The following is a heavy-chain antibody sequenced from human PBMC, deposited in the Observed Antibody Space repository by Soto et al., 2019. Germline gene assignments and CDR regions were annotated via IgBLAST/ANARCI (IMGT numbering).Heavy chain of an antibody. CDR2: IYYSGST. CDR3: ARDLRSGALWFGEFDAFDI. J-gene: IGHJ3*02. V-gene: IGHV4-31*03. D-gene: IGHD3-10*01. Sequence: QVQLQESGPGLVKPSQTLSLTCTVSGGSISSGGYYWSWIRQHPGKGLEWIGYIYYSGSTYYNPSLKSRVTISVDTSKNQFSLKLSSVTAADTAVYYCARDLRSGALWFGEFDAFDIWGQGTMVTVSS. CDR1: GGSISSGGYY.